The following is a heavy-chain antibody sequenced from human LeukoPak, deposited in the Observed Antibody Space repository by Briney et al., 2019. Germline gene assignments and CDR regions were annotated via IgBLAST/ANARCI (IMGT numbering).Heavy chain of an antibody. Sequence: SETLSFTCTVSGDSISSYYWSWIRQPPGKGLEWIGYIYYSGSTNYNPSLKSRVHISVDTSKNQFSLKLSSVTAADTAVYYCARAPRTPRYCSSTSCYHGGYYYYYYMDVWGKGTTVTVSS. V-gene: IGHV4-59*01. CDR2: IYYSGST. D-gene: IGHD2-2*01. J-gene: IGHJ6*03. CDR1: GDSISSYY. CDR3: ARAPRTPRYCSSTSCYHGGYYYYYYMDV.